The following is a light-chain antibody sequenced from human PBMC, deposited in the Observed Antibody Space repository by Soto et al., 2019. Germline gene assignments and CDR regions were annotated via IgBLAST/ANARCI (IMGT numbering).Light chain of an antibody. J-gene: IGKJ4*01. V-gene: IGKV4-1*01. CDR1: RSGLNSSNNKNY. Sequence: DIVMTQSPDSLAVSLRERATFNCKSTRSGLNSSNNKNYLAWYQQKPGQPPRLLIYWASARESGVPDRFSGSGSETDFTLTISSLQAEDVAFCYCQQYDSIPFSFGGGTKVEIK. CDR3: QQYDSIPFS. CDR2: WAS.